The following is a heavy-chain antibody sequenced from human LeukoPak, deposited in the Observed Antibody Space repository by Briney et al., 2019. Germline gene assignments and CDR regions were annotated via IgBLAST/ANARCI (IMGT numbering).Heavy chain of an antibody. D-gene: IGHD6-13*01. CDR2: IYYSGST. CDR3: ARVAGQQLVRAFDI. V-gene: IGHV4-59*01. CDR1: GGSISSYY. J-gene: IGHJ3*02. Sequence: SETLSLTCTVSGGSISSYYWSWIRQPPWKGLEWIRYIYYSGSTNYNPSLKSRVTISVDTSKNQFSLKLSSVTAADTAVYYCARVAGQQLVRAFDIWGQGTMVTVSS.